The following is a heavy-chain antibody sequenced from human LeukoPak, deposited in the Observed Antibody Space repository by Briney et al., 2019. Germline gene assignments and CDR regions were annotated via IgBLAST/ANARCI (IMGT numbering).Heavy chain of an antibody. D-gene: IGHD3-22*01. CDR2: IFYSGST. V-gene: IGHV4-31*03. CDR3: ARSSGYYYVADKYFDY. CDR1: GGSISSGGYY. J-gene: IGHJ4*02. Sequence: SQTLSLTCTVSGGSISSGGYYWSWIRQHPGKGLEWIGYIFYSGSTYYNPSLKSRLTISVDTSKNQFSLKLSSVTAADTAVYYCARSSGYYYVADKYFDYWGQGTLVTVSS.